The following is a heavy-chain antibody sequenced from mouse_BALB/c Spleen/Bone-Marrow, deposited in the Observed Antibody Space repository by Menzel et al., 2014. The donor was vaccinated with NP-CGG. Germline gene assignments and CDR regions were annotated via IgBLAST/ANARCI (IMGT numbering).Heavy chain of an antibody. CDR3: TRQDYYGNSYWYFDV. J-gene: IGHJ1*01. Sequence: VQLQQSGADLVRPGASVKLSCKASGYTFTSYWINWVKQRPGQGLEWIGNIYPSDSYTNYNQKFRDKATLTVDTSSSTAYMQLSSPTSEDSAVYYCTRQDYYGNSYWYFDVWGAETTVTVSS. V-gene: IGHV1-59*01. CDR2: IYPSDSYT. D-gene: IGHD1-1*01. CDR1: GYTFTSYW.